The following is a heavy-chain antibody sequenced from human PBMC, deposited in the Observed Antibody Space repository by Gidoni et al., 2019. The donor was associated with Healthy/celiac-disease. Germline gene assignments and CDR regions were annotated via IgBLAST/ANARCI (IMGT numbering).Heavy chain of an antibody. CDR3: ARETNCGGDCYAFDY. D-gene: IGHD2-21*01. CDR1: GFTFSSYS. CDR2: ISSSSSTI. Sequence: EVQLVESGGGLVQPGGSLRLSCAASGFTFSSYSMNWVRQAPGKGLEWVSYISSSSSTIYYADSVKGRFTISRDNAKNSLYLQMNSLRAEDTAVYYCARETNCGGDCYAFDYWGQGTLVTVSS. V-gene: IGHV3-48*01. J-gene: IGHJ4*02.